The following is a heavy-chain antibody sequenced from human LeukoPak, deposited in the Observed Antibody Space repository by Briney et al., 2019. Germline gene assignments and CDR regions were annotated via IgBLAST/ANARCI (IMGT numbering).Heavy chain of an antibody. Sequence: PSETLSLTCTVSGGSISSGDYYWSWIRQPPGKGLEWIGYIYYSGSTNYNPSLKSRVTMSVDTSKNQFSLKLSSVTAADTAVYYCAREHDYGDSSVYYGMDVWGQGTTVTVSS. CDR1: GGSISSGDYY. CDR2: IYYSGST. CDR3: AREHDYGDSSVYYGMDV. D-gene: IGHD4-17*01. V-gene: IGHV4-61*08. J-gene: IGHJ6*02.